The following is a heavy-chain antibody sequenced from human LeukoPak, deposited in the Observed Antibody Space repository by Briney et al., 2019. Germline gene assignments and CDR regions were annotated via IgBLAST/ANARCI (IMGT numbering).Heavy chain of an antibody. V-gene: IGHV4-59*01. Sequence: PSETLSLTCSVSGASISNFYWNWIRQSPEKGLEWIGYAYASGSTSYNPSLKSRVTISIDTSKTQFSLKLSSVTAADTAVYFCARDKGVDYYYYAMDVWGQGTTVTVSS. CDR3: ARDKGVDYYYYAMDV. CDR2: AYASGST. J-gene: IGHJ6*02. D-gene: IGHD3-10*01. CDR1: GASISNFY.